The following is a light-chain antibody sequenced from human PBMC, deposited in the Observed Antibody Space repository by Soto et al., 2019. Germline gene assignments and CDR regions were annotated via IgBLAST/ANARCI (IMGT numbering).Light chain of an antibody. V-gene: IGLV1-40*01. Sequence: QSVLTQPPSVSGAPGQRVTISCTGSSSKIGAGYDVHWYQQLPGTAPKLLIYGHSNRPSGVPDRFSGSKSGTSASLAITGLQAEDEADYYCQSYDSRLSVSVVFGGGTQLTVL. CDR1: SSKIGAGYD. J-gene: IGLJ2*01. CDR3: QSYDSRLSVSVV. CDR2: GHS.